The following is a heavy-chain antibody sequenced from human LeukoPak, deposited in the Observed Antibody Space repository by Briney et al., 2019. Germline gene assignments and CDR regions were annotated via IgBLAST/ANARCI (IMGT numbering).Heavy chain of an antibody. D-gene: IGHD3-22*01. V-gene: IGHV3-11*04. CDR2: ISSSSSTI. Sequence: GGSLRLSCAASGFSLRDHYMTWIRQAPGKGLEWVSYISSSSSTIYYADSVRGRFTISRDNAKNSLYLQMNSLRAEDTAVYYCARGGITFYYDSSGISEYFQHWGQGTLVTVSS. CDR1: GFSLRDHY. CDR3: ARGGITFYYDSSGISEYFQH. J-gene: IGHJ1*01.